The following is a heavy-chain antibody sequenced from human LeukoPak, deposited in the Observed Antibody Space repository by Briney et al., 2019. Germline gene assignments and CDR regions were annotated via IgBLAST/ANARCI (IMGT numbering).Heavy chain of an antibody. CDR1: GFTFRTYA. Sequence: GESLRLSCTASGFTFRTYAMTWVRQAPAKGLEWISSMSSGSSYIYYADSVRGRFTISRDNAKHSLSLEMNNLRGEDTAMYYCARDRPTGASRVFVVEWGQGTLVTVSS. J-gene: IGHJ4*02. CDR2: MSSGSSYI. D-gene: IGHD2-15*01. CDR3: ARDRPTGASRVFVVE. V-gene: IGHV3-21*01.